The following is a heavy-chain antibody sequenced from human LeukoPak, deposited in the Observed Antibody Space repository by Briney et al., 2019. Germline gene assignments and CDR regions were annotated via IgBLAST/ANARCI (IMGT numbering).Heavy chain of an antibody. CDR1: GYTFTSFG. CDR3: ASLYDSSGYYLENWFDP. V-gene: IGHV1-18*01. J-gene: IGHJ5*02. Sequence: GASVKVSCKASGYTFTSFGISWVRQAPGQGLEWMGWISTYNGKTNYAQKLQGRVTMTTDTSTSTAYMELRSLRAEDTAVYYCASLYDSSGYYLENWFDPWGQGTLVTVSS. D-gene: IGHD3-22*01. CDR2: ISTYNGKT.